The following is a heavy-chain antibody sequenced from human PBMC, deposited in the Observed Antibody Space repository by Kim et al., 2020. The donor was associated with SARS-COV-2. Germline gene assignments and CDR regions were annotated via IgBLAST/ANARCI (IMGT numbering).Heavy chain of an antibody. J-gene: IGHJ3*02. CDR2: IYPADSNT. CDR1: GYSFINYW. CDR3: VRHSLGLYGGSSWVDDPFDI. D-gene: IGHD2-15*01. V-gene: IGHV5-51*01. Sequence: GESLKISCKGSGYSFINYWIGWVRQMPGQGLEWVGIIYPADSNTRYSPSFRGQVTISADNSISTAYLQWSSLKAADTAMYYCVRHSLGLYGGSSWVDDPFDIWGQGTVVTVSS.